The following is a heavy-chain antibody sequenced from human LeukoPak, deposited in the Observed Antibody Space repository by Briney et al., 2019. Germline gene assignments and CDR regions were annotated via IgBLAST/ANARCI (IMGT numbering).Heavy chain of an antibody. Sequence: GGSLRLSCAASGFTFSSYSMNWVRQAPGKGLEWVSSISSSSSYIYYADSVKGRFTISRENAKNSLYLQMNSLRAEDTAVYYCARDPGRVGYFDYWGQGTLVTVSS. CDR3: ARDPGRVGYFDY. CDR1: GFTFSSYS. CDR2: ISSSSSYI. D-gene: IGHD1-26*01. V-gene: IGHV3-21*01. J-gene: IGHJ4*02.